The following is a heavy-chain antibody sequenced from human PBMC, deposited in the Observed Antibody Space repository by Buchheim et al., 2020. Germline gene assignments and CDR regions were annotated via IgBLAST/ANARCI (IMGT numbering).Heavy chain of an antibody. D-gene: IGHD4-17*01. CDR2: LKSKSDGGTT. J-gene: IGHJ4*02. CDR1: GFTFTSAW. V-gene: IGHV3-15*02. Sequence: EVQLVDSGGALVKPGGSLRLSCVASGFTFTSAWMTWVRQAPGEGLEWVGRLKSKSDGGTTDYAAPVNGRFIISRDDSKDTLYLQMNSLMTEDTGVYYCTRGSIAYGTLDNWGQGTL. CDR3: TRGSIAYGTLDN.